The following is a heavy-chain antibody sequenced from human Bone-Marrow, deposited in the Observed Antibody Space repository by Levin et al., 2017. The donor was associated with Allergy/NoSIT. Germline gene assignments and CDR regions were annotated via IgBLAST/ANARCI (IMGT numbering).Heavy chain of an antibody. CDR3: ARDGPGNSFDY. V-gene: IGHV1-3*01. CDR1: GYNFMSKT. D-gene: IGHD2-2*01. CDR2: INAGNGNT. Sequence: KTGESLKISCKASGYNFMSKTIHWVRQAPGQRLEWLGWINAGNGNTKYSQKFQGRVTITRDTSANTAYMEVISLTSEDTAVYSCARDGPGNSFDYWGPGTLVIVSS. J-gene: IGHJ4*02.